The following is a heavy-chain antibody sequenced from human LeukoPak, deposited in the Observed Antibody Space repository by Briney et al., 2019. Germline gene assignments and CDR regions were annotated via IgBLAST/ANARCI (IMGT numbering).Heavy chain of an antibody. J-gene: IGHJ3*02. CDR2: IGTYNGNT. CDR1: GYTFINYA. Sequence: VSVKVSCKASGYTFINYAISWVRQAPGQGLEWMGWIGTYNGNTKYAQEFQGRVTMTTDTSTSTGYMELRNLRSDDTAVYFCVREWDHTRMTFDIWGQGTMVTVSS. D-gene: IGHD1-26*01. V-gene: IGHV1-18*01. CDR3: VREWDHTRMTFDI.